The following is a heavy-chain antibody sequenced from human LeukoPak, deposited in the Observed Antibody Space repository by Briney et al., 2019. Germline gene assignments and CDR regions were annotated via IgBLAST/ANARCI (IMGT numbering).Heavy chain of an antibody. Sequence: PGGSLRLSCAASGFTFSSYGMHWVRQAPGKGLEWVAVISYDGSNKYYADSVKGRFTISRENSKNTLYMQMNSLRAEDTAVYYCARDALHETFDYWGQGTLVTVSS. CDR2: ISYDGSNK. V-gene: IGHV3-30*03. CDR1: GFTFSSYG. J-gene: IGHJ4*02. CDR3: ARDALHETFDY.